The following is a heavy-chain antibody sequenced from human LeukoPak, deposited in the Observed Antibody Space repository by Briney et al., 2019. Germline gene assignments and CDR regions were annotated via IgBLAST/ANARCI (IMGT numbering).Heavy chain of an antibody. J-gene: IGHJ3*02. CDR2: ISDYDGNT. V-gene: IGHV1-18*01. CDR1: GDSIRSYG. D-gene: IGHD3-10*01. Sequence: ASVKVSCKASGDSIRSYGITWVRQAPGQGLEWVGWISDYDGNTNYAQNVQGRVIMTTDTSTSTAYMELRSLRSDDTAAYYCARSRVRGSPHPNAFDIWGQGTKVTVSS. CDR3: ARSRVRGSPHPNAFDI.